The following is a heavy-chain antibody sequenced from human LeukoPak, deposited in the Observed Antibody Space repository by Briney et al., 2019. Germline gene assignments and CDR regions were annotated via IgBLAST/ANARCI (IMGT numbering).Heavy chain of an antibody. D-gene: IGHD3-22*01. CDR1: GYSFTTYW. J-gene: IGHJ6*03. CDR2: IYPGDSDT. CDR3: PRLAYDSSGYYYDDYYYYYMDV. V-gene: IGHV5-51*01. Sequence: LGESLKISCKGSGYSFTTYWIGWVRQMPGKGLEWMGIIYPGDSDTRYSPSFQGQVTISADKSISTAYLQWSSLKASDTAMYYCPRLAYDSSGYYYDDYYYYYMDVWGKGTTVTVSS.